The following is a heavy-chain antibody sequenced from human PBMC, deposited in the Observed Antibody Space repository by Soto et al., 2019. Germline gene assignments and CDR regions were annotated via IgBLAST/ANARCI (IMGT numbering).Heavy chain of an antibody. J-gene: IGHJ6*02. CDR2: IIPIFGTA. CDR3: ARELELIYYYYGMDV. V-gene: IGHV1-69*13. D-gene: IGHD1-7*01. Sequence: SVKVSCKASGGTFSSYAISWVRQAPGQGLEWMGGIIPIFGTANYAQKFQCRVTITADESTSTAYMELSSLRSEDTAVYYCARELELIYYYYGMDVWGQGTTVTVSS. CDR1: GGTFSSYA.